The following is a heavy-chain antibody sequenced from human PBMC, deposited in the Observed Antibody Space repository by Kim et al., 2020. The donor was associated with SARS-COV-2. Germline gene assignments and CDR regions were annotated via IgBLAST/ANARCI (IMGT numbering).Heavy chain of an antibody. J-gene: IGHJ6*02. D-gene: IGHD5-18*01. Sequence: GGSLILSCAASGFTFSSYSMYWVRQAPGKGREWVSYISSSSSTIYYADSVKGRFTISRDNAKNSLYLQMNSLRAEDTAVYYCARDPVDGYPTYYGMDVWGQGTTVTVSS. CDR2: ISSSSSTI. CDR3: ARDPVDGYPTYYGMDV. V-gene: IGHV3-48*04. CDR1: GFTFSSYS.